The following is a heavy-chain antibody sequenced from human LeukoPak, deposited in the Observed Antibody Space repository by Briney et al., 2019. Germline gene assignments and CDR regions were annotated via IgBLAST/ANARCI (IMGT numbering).Heavy chain of an antibody. Sequence: QPGGSLRLACVASGFTVSSYYMSWVRQAPGKGLEWVSVIYSGGSTYYADSVKGRFTISRDISKNTLYLQMNSLRAEDTAVYYCALYYYGSGSYFDYWGQGTLVTVSS. CDR3: ALYYYGSGSYFDY. CDR2: IYSGGST. V-gene: IGHV3-66*02. D-gene: IGHD3-10*01. CDR1: GFTVSSYY. J-gene: IGHJ4*02.